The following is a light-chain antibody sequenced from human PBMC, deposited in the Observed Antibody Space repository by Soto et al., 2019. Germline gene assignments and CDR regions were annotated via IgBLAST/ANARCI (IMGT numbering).Light chain of an antibody. CDR2: EGS. Sequence: QSALTQPASVSGSPGQSITVSCTGPSGDVGGYSLVSWYHQNPGKAPKLVIYEGSKRHSGVSNRLSGSKSGNTASLTISGLQPEDEGDYYCCSYTSSTVIFGGGTKLTVL. J-gene: IGLJ2*01. CDR3: CSYTSSTVI. CDR1: SGDVGGYSL. V-gene: IGLV2-23*01.